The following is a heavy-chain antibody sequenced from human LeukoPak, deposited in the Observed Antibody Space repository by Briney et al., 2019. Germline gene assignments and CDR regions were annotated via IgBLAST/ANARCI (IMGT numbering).Heavy chain of an antibody. J-gene: IGHJ4*02. CDR3: ARHWFHCSIAGCYYDS. V-gene: IGHV4-39*01. Sequence: SETLSLTCTVSGGPISSSSDYWGWIRQPPGKGLEWIGTISYSGSTYYNPSLKSRVTISVDTSKNQFSLKLNSVTAADTAVYHCARHWFHCSIAGCYYDSWGQGTLVTVSS. CDR1: GGPISSSSDY. D-gene: IGHD2-2*01. CDR2: ISYSGST.